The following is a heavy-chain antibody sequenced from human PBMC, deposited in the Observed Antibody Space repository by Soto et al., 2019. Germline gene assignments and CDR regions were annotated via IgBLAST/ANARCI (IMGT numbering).Heavy chain of an antibody. V-gene: IGHV3-7*03. CDR3: ARDGLLFSGPYRPSRFDY. CDR2: IKHDTSEA. Sequence: DVQLVESGGGLVQPGRSLRLSCAASGFKFSDYWMSWVRQAPGKELEWVGNIKHDTSEAHYADSVKGRFTITRDNIKNFLFLQMNGLRSDDTASYYCARDGLLFSGPYRPSRFDYWGLGTLVTVSS. D-gene: IGHD3-16*02. CDR1: GFKFSDYW. J-gene: IGHJ4*02.